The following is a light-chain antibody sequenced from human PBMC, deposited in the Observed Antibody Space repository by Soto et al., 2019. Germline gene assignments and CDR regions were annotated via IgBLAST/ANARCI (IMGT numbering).Light chain of an antibody. CDR1: QDISNF. V-gene: IGKV1-16*02. J-gene: IGKJ3*01. CDR3: QQYYTYPPT. Sequence: DIQMTQSPSSLSASVGDRVTITCRASQDISNFLAWYQQKPGKAPKSLIYAASILQSGVPSKFSGSGSGTDSTLTITTLQPEDFATYYCQQYYTYPPTFGPGTKVDIK. CDR2: AAS.